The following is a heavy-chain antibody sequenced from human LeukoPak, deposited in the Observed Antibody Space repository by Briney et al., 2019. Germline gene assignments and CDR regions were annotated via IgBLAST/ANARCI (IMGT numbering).Heavy chain of an antibody. CDR3: TKAPPGKFDL. Sequence: GGSLRLSCAASGFAFSSYAMNWVRQAPGKGLEWVSAINGNGGSTYYADSVKGRFTISRDNSKNTLYLQMNSLRAEDTAMYYCTKAPPGKFDLWGQGTLVTVS. V-gene: IGHV3-23*01. J-gene: IGHJ5*02. CDR1: GFAFSSYA. D-gene: IGHD3-10*01. CDR2: INGNGGST.